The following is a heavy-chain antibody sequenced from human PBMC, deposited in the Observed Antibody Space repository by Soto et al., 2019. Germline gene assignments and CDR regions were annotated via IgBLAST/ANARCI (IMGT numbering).Heavy chain of an antibody. CDR2: ISARADAK. CDR3: VSWVSAHFDY. Sequence: GGCLRVSCTASGLTFNDSAMTWVRQSPGKGLEWVSGISARADAKYYAASVRGRFTIFRDNSKDTVDLQMNSLRAEDTAVYYCVSWVSAHFDYWGQGTLVTVSS. J-gene: IGHJ4*02. D-gene: IGHD2-8*01. V-gene: IGHV3-23*01. CDR1: GLTFNDSA.